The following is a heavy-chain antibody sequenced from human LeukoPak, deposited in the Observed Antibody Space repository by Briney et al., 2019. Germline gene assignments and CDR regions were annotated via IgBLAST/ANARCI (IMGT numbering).Heavy chain of an antibody. J-gene: IGHJ4*02. CDR1: GYTFTGYY. CDR3: ARARHYSNPLGFDY. CDR2: INPNSGGT. D-gene: IGHD4-11*01. V-gene: IGHV1-2*02. Sequence: ASVKVSCKASGYTFTGYYMHWVRQAPGQGLEWMGWINPNSGGTNYAQKCQGRVTMTRDTSISTAYMELSRLRSEDMAVYYCARARHYSNPLGFDYWGQGTLVTVSS.